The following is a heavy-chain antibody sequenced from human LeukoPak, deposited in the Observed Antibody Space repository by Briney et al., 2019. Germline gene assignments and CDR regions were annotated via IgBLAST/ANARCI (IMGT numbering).Heavy chain of an antibody. CDR3: AKGGGYGSGSYYIPIY. J-gene: IGHJ4*02. CDR1: GFTFSSYA. D-gene: IGHD3-10*01. Sequence: GGSLRLSCAASGFTFSSYAMSWVRQAPGKGLEWVSAISGSGGSTYYADSVKGRFTISRDNSKNTLYLQMNSLRAEDTAVDYCAKGGGYGSGSYYIPIYWGQGTLVTVSS. CDR2: ISGSGGST. V-gene: IGHV3-23*01.